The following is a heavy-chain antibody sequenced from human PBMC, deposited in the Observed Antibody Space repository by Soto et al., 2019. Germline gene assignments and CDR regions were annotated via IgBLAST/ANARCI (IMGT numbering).Heavy chain of an antibody. CDR3: ARDDFWSGYPTPLYYYGMDV. J-gene: IGHJ6*02. V-gene: IGHV3-33*01. Sequence: GGSLRLSFAASGFTFSSYGMHWVRQAPGKGLEWVAVIWYDGSNKYYADSVKGRFTISRDNSKNTLYLQMNSLRAEDTAVYYCARDDFWSGYPTPLYYYGMDVWGQGTTVTVS. D-gene: IGHD3-3*01. CDR2: IWYDGSNK. CDR1: GFTFSSYG.